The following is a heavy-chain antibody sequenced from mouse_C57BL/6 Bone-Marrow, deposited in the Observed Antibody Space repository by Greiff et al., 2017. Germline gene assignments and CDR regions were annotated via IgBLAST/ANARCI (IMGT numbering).Heavy chain of an antibody. V-gene: IGHV5-12*01. J-gene: IGHJ1*03. D-gene: IGHD1-1*01. CDR3: ARHGDYGSSTEWYFDV. CDR2: ISNGGGST. CDR1: GFTFSDYY. Sequence: EVQVVESGGGLVQPGGSLKLSCAASGFTFSDYYMYWVRQTPEKRLEWVAYISNGGGSTYYPDTVKGRFTISRDNAKNTLYLQMSRLKSEDTAMYYCARHGDYGSSTEWYFDVWGTGTTVTVSS.